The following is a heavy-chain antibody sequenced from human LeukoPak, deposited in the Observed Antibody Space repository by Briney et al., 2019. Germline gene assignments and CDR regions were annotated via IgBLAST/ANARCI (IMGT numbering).Heavy chain of an antibody. V-gene: IGHV1-46*01. CDR3: AKVSPLFDY. Sequence: ASVKVSCKASGYTFTSNYIHWVRQAPGQGLEWMGMIYPRDGSTSYAQKFQGRVTVTRDTSTSTVHMELSGLRAEDTAVYYCAKVSPLFDYWGQGTLVTVSS. CDR2: IYPRDGST. J-gene: IGHJ4*02. CDR1: GYTFTSNY.